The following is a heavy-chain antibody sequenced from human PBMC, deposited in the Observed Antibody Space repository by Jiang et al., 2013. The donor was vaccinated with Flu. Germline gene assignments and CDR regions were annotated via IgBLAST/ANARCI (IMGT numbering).Heavy chain of an antibody. CDR3: ARQSIAVAGTAYFDY. V-gene: IGHV4-34*01. J-gene: IGHJ4*02. D-gene: IGHD6-19*01. CDR1: GGSFSGYY. CDR2: INHSGST. Sequence: TCAVYGGSFSGYYWSWIRQPPGKGLEWIGEINHSGSTNYNPSLKSRVTISVDTSKNQFSLKLSSVTAADTAVYYCARQSIAVAGTAYFDYWGQGTLVTVSS.